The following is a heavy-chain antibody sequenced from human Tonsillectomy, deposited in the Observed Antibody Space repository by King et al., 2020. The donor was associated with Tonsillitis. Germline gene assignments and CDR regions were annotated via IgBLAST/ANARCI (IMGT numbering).Heavy chain of an antibody. D-gene: IGHD3-10*01. V-gene: IGHV3-30*18. CDR3: AKEALRQGTYFDH. CDR1: GLLFSNFG. CDR2: ISYDGRNE. Sequence: VQLVESGGGVVQPGRSLRLSCAASGLLFSNFGMHWVRQFPGKGLEWVAIISYDGRNEYYADSVKGRFTISRDNSNNTVYLQMNSLRAEDTAVYYCAKEALRQGTYFDHWCLGSLVSVSS. J-gene: IGHJ4*02.